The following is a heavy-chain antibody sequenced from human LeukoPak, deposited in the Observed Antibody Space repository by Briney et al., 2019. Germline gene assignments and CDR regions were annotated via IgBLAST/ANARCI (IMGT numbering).Heavy chain of an antibody. CDR3: ARGVKVAGSILVDY. CDR2: IWNDGSYK. V-gene: IGHV3-33*08. CDR1: GFTFSSYG. Sequence: GGSLRLSCAASGFTFSSYGMHWVRQAPGEGLGWVALIWNDGSYKYYADSVKGRFTISRDNSQNTVYLQMNSLRDEDTAVYYCARGVKVAGSILVDYWGQGTLVTVSS. J-gene: IGHJ4*02. D-gene: IGHD6-19*01.